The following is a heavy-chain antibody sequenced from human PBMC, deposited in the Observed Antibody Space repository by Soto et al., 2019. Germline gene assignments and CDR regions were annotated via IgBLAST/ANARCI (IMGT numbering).Heavy chain of an antibody. CDR1: GFTFSSYA. CDR2: ISGSGGST. V-gene: IGHV3-23*01. CDR3: AKDQGLLVRNYYYYYMDV. J-gene: IGHJ6*03. D-gene: IGHD4-17*01. Sequence: GGSLRLSCAASGFTFSSYAMSWVRQAPGKGLEWVLAISGSGGSTYYADSVKGRFTISRDNSKNTLYLQMNSLRAEDTAVYYCAKDQGLLVRNYYYYYMDVWGKGTTVTVSS.